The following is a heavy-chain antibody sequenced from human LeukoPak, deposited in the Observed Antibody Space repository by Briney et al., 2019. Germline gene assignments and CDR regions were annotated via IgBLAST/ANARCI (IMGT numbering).Heavy chain of an antibody. Sequence: PSETLSLTCTVSGGSISSSYWSWIRQPPGKGLEWIGYISYSGSTNYNPSPTSRVTISVDTSKNQFSLKLSSVTAADTAVYYCARLSGYSSGHYYSDYWGQGTLVTVSS. J-gene: IGHJ4*02. D-gene: IGHD3-22*01. CDR1: GGSISSSY. CDR3: ARLSGYSSGHYYSDY. CDR2: ISYSGST. V-gene: IGHV4-59*01.